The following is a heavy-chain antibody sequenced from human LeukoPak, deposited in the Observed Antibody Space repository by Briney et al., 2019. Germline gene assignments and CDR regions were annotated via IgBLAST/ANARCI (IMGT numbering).Heavy chain of an antibody. Sequence: GGSLRLSCAASGFTFSSYGMHWVRQAPGKGLEWVAFIRYDGSNKYCADSVKGRFTISRDNSKNTLYLQMNSLRAEDTAVYYCAKDLRGVVVVPAAPGSWGQGTLVTVSS. D-gene: IGHD2-2*01. V-gene: IGHV3-30*02. J-gene: IGHJ5*02. CDR2: IRYDGSNK. CDR1: GFTFSSYG. CDR3: AKDLRGVVVVPAAPGS.